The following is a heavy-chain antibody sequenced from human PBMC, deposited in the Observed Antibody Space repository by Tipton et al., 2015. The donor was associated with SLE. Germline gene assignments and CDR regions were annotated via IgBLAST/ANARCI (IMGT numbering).Heavy chain of an antibody. D-gene: IGHD6-13*01. V-gene: IGHV1-18*01. CDR3: ARPVYSSWNYYSYGMVA. CDR1: GYTFTSYG. J-gene: IGHJ6*02. Sequence: QSGAEVKKPGASVKVSCKASGYTFTSYGISWVRQAPGQGLEWMGWISAYNGNTKYAQKLQGRVTMTTDTSTSTAYMELRSLRSDDTAVYYCARPVYSSWNYYSYGMVAWGQGTTFTVSS. CDR2: ISAYNGNT.